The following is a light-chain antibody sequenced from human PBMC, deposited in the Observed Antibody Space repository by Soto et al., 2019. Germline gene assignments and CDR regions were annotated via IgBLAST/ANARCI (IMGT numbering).Light chain of an antibody. V-gene: IGLV1-44*01. CDR3: AAWDDSLNVVV. Sequence: QSVLTQPPSASGTPGQRVTISCSGSSSNIGSNTVNWYQQLPGTAPKLLIYSHNQRPSGVPDRFSGSKSGTSASLAISGLQSEDEADYYCAAWDDSLNVVVLGGGTKLTVL. CDR2: SHN. CDR1: SSNIGSNT. J-gene: IGLJ2*01.